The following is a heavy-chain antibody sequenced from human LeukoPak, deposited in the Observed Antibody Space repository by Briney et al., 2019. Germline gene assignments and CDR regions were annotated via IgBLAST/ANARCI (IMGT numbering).Heavy chain of an antibody. Sequence: GGSLRLSCAASGFIVSSNYMSWVRQAPGKGLEWVGRIKSKTDGGTTDYAAPVKGRFTISRDDSKNTLYLQMNSLKTEDTAVYYCTTDLRVYGDYGGLWGQGTLVTVSS. CDR2: IKSKTDGGTT. D-gene: IGHD4-17*01. V-gene: IGHV3-15*01. J-gene: IGHJ4*02. CDR3: TTDLRVYGDYGGL. CDR1: GFIVSSNY.